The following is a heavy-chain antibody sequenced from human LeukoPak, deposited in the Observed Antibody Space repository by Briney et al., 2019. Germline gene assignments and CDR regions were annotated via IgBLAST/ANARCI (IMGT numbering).Heavy chain of an antibody. CDR1: VYTFPKSDH. D-gene: IGHD3-3*01. Sequence: GASVKVSYKDSVYTFPKSDHMHLVREAPGQGLEWMGIINPSDGTTFYAQKFQGRVTMTRDTSTNTVYMELSSLRSEDTAVFYCAWERLDLCFDYWGQGSLVTVSS. J-gene: IGHJ4*02. V-gene: IGHV1-46*01. CDR2: INPSDGTT. CDR3: AWERLDLCFDY.